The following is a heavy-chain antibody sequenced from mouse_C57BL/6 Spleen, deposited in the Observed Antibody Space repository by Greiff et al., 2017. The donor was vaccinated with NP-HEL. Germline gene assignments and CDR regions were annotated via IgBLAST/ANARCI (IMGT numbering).Heavy chain of an antibody. CDR1: GYTFTSYW. D-gene: IGHD1-1*01. V-gene: IGHV1-5*01. CDR3: TRASFITSVDYFDY. Sequence: EVQLQQSGTVLVRPGASVKMSCKTSGYTFTSYWMHWVNQRPGQGLEWIGAIYPGNSDTSYKQNFKGQAKLTADTSDSTAYMELSSLTTADSAVYYCTRASFITSVDYFDYWGQGTTLTVSS. J-gene: IGHJ2*01. CDR2: IYPGNSDT.